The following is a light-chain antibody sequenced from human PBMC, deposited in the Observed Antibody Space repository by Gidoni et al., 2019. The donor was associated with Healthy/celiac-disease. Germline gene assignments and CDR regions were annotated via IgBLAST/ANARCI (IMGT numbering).Light chain of an antibody. Sequence: EIVLTQSPGTLSLSPGERATPSCRASQSVSSSYLAWYQLKPGQAPRLLIYGASSRATGIPDRFSGSGSGTDFTLTISRLEPEDFAVYYFQQYGSSLYTFXQXTKLEIK. V-gene: IGKV3-20*01. J-gene: IGKJ2*01. CDR3: QQYGSSLYT. CDR1: QSVSSSY. CDR2: GAS.